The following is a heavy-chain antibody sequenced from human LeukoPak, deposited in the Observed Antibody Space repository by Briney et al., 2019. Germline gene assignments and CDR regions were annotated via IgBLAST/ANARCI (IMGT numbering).Heavy chain of an antibody. V-gene: IGHV3-7*03. CDR1: GFTFSSYW. D-gene: IGHD3-16*01. CDR3: ARGGGLDV. J-gene: IGHJ6*02. CDR2: INHNGNVN. Sequence: GGSLRLSCAASGFTFSSYWMNWARQAPGKGLEWVASINHNGNVNYYVDSVKGRFTISRDNAKNSLYLQMSNLRAEDTAVHFCARGGGLDVWGQGATVTVSS.